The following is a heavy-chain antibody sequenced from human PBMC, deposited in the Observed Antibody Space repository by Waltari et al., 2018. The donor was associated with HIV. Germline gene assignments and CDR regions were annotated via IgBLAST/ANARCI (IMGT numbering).Heavy chain of an antibody. J-gene: IGHJ4*02. Sequence: QLQLQESGPGLVKPSETLSLTCTVPGGSISTSSYYWGWIRQHPGRGLEWIGSIYYSGSTYYNPSLKSRVTISVDTSKNQFSLKLSSVTAADTAVYYCARHVSPNYYDSYPKPYFDYWGQGTLVTVSS. CDR2: IYYSGST. CDR1: GGSISTSSYY. CDR3: ARHVSPNYYDSYPKPYFDY. V-gene: IGHV4-39*01. D-gene: IGHD3-22*01.